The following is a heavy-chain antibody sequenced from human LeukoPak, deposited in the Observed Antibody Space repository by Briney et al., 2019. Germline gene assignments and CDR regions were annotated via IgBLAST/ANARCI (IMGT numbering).Heavy chain of an antibody. CDR3: ARGSTIGFGDY. CDR1: GFPFSSYA. J-gene: IGHJ4*02. V-gene: IGHV3-30*04. D-gene: IGHD5/OR15-5a*01. Sequence: GRSLRLSCAASGFPFSSYAMHWVRQALGKGLDWVAVISFDGSNNYYADSVKGRFTISRDNSKNTLYLQMISLRAEDTAVYYCARGSTIGFGDYWGQGTLVTVSS. CDR2: ISFDGSNN.